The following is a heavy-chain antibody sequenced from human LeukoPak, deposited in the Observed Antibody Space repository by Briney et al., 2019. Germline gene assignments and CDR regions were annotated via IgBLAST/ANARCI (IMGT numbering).Heavy chain of an antibody. V-gene: IGHV4-34*01. CDR2: INHGGST. Sequence: GSLRLSCAASGFTFNNYAMSWVRQAPGKGLEWIGEINHGGSTNYNPSLKSRVTISVDTSKNQFTLKLSSVTAADTAVYYCARSLRSRIRFFDYWGQGTLVTVSS. CDR1: GFTFNNYA. J-gene: IGHJ4*02. CDR3: ARSLRSRIRFFDY. D-gene: IGHD3-3*01.